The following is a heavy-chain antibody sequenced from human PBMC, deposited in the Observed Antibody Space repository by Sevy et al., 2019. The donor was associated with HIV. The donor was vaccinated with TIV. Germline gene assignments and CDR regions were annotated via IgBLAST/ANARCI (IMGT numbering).Heavy chain of an antibody. CDR1: GFTFRSYW. Sequence: GGSLRLSCAVSGFTFRSYWMSWVRQAPGKGLEWVAHIKVDGSEKYHVDSVKGRFTISRDNAKNSLFLQMNSLRVEDTAVYYCARDCSSTSCLWGFDVRGQGTAVTVSS. V-gene: IGHV3-7*03. J-gene: IGHJ6*02. D-gene: IGHD2-2*01. CDR2: IKVDGSEK. CDR3: ARDCSSTSCLWGFDV.